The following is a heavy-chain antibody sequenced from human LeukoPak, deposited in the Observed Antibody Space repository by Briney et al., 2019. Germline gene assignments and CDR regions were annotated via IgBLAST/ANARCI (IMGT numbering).Heavy chain of an antibody. D-gene: IGHD1-26*01. CDR1: GFTIEDYA. V-gene: IGHV3-9*01. CDR2: ISWNRGSI. CDR3: AKARVGATELIDY. Sequence: PGGSLRLSCAASGFTIEDYAMHWVRQAPGKGLEWVSGISWNRGSIGYADSVKGRFTISREKDKNSLSLQMNSLRAEDTALYYCAKARVGATELIDYWGQGTLVTVSS. J-gene: IGHJ4*02.